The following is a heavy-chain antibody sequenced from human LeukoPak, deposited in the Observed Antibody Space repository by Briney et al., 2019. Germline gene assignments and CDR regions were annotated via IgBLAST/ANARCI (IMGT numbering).Heavy chain of an antibody. V-gene: IGHV3-9*01. D-gene: IGHD5-18*01. CDR2: ISWNSGSI. J-gene: IGHJ4*02. CDR1: GFTFDDYA. Sequence: GRSLRLPCAASGFTFDDYAMHWVRQAPGKGLEWVSGISWNSGSIGYADSVKGRFTISRDNAKNSLYLQMNSLRAEDTALYYCAKDARRYSYGQDPYYFDYWGQGTLVTVSS. CDR3: AKDARRYSYGQDPYYFDY.